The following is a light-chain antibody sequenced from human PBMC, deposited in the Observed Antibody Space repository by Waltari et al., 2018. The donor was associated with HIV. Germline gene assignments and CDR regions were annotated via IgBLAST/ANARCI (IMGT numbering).Light chain of an antibody. J-gene: IGKJ1*01. Sequence: DLQMTQSPSTLSASVGDSVTITCRASQSISSWLAWYQQKPGKAPKLLIYEASTLVSGVPSRFSGGGSGTEFTLTITSLQPDDFATYYCQQFQTYSTFGQGTEVEVK. CDR2: EAS. CDR1: QSISSW. CDR3: QQFQTYST. V-gene: IGKV1-5*03.